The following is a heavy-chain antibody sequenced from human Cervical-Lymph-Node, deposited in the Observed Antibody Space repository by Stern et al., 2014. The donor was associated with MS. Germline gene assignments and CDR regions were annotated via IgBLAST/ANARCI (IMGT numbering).Heavy chain of an antibody. Sequence: QVQLQQWGAGLLKPSETLSLTCAVYGGSFSGYYWSWIRQPPGKGLEWIGEINDSGSTNYNPSLKSRVTISGDTSKNQFSLKLSSVTAADTAVYYCAREPSLAPNDYWGQGILVTVSS. J-gene: IGHJ4*02. CDR3: AREPSLAPNDY. CDR2: INDSGST. V-gene: IGHV4-34*01. D-gene: IGHD1-1*01. CDR1: GGSFSGYY.